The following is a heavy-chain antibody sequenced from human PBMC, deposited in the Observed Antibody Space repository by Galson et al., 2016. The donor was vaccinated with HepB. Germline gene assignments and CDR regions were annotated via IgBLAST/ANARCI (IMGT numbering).Heavy chain of an antibody. CDR3: AREFTYWYFDL. CDR1: GFTLWSYW. Sequence: SLRLSCAASGFTLWSYWMSWVRQAPGKGLEWVANIKQDGSEIYYADSVKGRFTISRDNAKKSLYLQMDSLRAEDTAVYYCAREFTYWYFDLWGRGTLVTVSS. CDR2: IKQDGSEI. V-gene: IGHV3-7*01. J-gene: IGHJ2*01.